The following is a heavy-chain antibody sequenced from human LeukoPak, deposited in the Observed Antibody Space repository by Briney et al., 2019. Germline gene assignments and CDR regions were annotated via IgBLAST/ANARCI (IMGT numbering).Heavy chain of an antibody. CDR3: VRIDLSGIQWALAY. V-gene: IGHV3-48*03. CDR1: GFTFSSYE. CDR2: ISSNGGTT. J-gene: IGHJ4*02. Sequence: PGGSLRLSCAASGFTFSSYEMNWIRQAPGKGLEWVSYISSNGGTTYYADSVKGRFTISRDDVKNSLYLQMNSLRAEDTGIYYCVRIDLSGIQWALAYWGQGALVTVSS. D-gene: IGHD1-14*01.